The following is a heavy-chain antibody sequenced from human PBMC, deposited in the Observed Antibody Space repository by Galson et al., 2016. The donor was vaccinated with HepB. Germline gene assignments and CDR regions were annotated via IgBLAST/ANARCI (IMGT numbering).Heavy chain of an antibody. Sequence: SETLSLTCTVSGGSISGHYWSWIRQPPGKGLEWIGFISLRGSGSTSYNPSLKSRVTISGDTSKNQISLRLRPLIAADTAVYYCASHGYWNDKPDSFGIWGRRTRVTVSS. J-gene: IGHJ3*02. D-gene: IGHD3-22*01. V-gene: IGHV4-59*11. CDR1: GGSISGHY. CDR3: ASHGYWNDKPDSFGI. CDR2: ISLRGSGST.